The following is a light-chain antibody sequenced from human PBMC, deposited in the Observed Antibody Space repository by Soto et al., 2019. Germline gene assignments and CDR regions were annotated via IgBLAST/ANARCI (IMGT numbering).Light chain of an antibody. Sequence: EDGLTQSLGTLSLSQEERATLSCRASQTVRNNYLAWYQQKPGQAPRLLIYDASSRATGIPDRFSGGGSGTDFTLTISRLEPEDFAVYYCQQFSSYPLTFGGGTKVDI. CDR1: QTVRNNY. CDR2: DAS. J-gene: IGKJ4*01. CDR3: QQFSSYPLT. V-gene: IGKV3-20*01.